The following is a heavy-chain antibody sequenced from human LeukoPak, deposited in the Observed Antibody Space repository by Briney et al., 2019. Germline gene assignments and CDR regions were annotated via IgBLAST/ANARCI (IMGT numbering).Heavy chain of an antibody. Sequence: PGGSLRLSCAASGFTFSSYAMHWVRQAPGKGLEWVAVISYDGRNKYYADSVKGRFTISRDNSKNTLYLQMNSLRAEDTAVYYCARAYGDTDYYFDYWGQGTLVTVSS. V-gene: IGHV3-30*04. J-gene: IGHJ4*02. CDR2: ISYDGRNK. CDR1: GFTFSSYA. D-gene: IGHD4-17*01. CDR3: ARAYGDTDYYFDY.